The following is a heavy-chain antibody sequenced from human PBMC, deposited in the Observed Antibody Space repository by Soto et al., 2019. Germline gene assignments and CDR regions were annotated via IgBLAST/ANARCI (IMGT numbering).Heavy chain of an antibody. J-gene: IGHJ4*02. D-gene: IGHD3-22*01. Sequence: ASVKVSCKASGYTFTSYGISWVRQAPGQGLEWMGWISAYNGNTNYAQKLQGRVTMTTDTSTSTAYMELRSLRSDDTAVYYCARDVYYYDSSGPALDYWGQGTLVTVS. CDR3: ARDVYYYDSSGPALDY. CDR2: ISAYNGNT. CDR1: GYTFTSYG. V-gene: IGHV1-18*01.